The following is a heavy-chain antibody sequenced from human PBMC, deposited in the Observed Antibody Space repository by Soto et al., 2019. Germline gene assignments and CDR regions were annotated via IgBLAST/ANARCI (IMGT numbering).Heavy chain of an antibody. J-gene: IGHJ5*02. CDR3: ARAVLIPAARFDP. V-gene: IGHV4-31*03. D-gene: IGHD2-2*01. Sequence: QVQLQESGPGLVKPSQTLSLTCTVSGGSISSGAYYWSWIRQHPGKGLEWIGYIYYSGSTYYNPFLKSRVTISVDTSKNQFSLKLRSVTAADTAVYYCARAVLIPAARFDPWGQGTLVTVSS. CDR2: IYYSGST. CDR1: GGSISSGAYY.